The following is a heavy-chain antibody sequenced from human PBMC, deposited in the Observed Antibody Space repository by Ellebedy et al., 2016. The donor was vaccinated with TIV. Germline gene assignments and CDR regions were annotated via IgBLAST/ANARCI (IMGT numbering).Heavy chain of an antibody. D-gene: IGHD2-2*01. Sequence: MPSETLSLTCAAYGGSFSGHYWSWIRQPPGKGLEWIGEINDSGTTKYNPSLMSRVTISLDIPKNQFSLKLSSVTAADTAIYFCARHVPATATSSDYWGQGTLVTVSS. CDR1: GGSFSGHY. CDR2: INDSGTT. CDR3: ARHVPATATSSDY. V-gene: IGHV4-34*01. J-gene: IGHJ4*02.